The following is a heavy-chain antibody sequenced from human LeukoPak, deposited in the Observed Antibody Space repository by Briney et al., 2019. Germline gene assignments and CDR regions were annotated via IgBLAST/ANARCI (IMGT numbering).Heavy chain of an antibody. CDR1: GYTFDDYA. Sequence: PGGSLRLSCAASGYTFDDYAMYWVRQAPGKGLEWVSGISWNSGSIGYADSVKGRFTISRDNAKNSLYLQMNSLRAEDMALYYCAKADCSSTNCHLDYWGQGTLVTVSS. J-gene: IGHJ4*02. CDR2: ISWNSGSI. V-gene: IGHV3-9*03. D-gene: IGHD2-2*01. CDR3: AKADCSSTNCHLDY.